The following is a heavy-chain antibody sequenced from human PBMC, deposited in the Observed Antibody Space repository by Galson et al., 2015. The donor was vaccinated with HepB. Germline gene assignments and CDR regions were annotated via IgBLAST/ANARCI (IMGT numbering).Heavy chain of an antibody. V-gene: IGHV1-2*06. J-gene: IGHJ4*02. CDR3: ASPSSSGSYFPDY. CDR2: INPNNGDT. Sequence: SVKVSCKASAYAFIGYYLHWVRQAPGQGLEWMGRINPNNGDTNYAQTFQGRVTMTTDTSISTAYMELSGLGSDDTAIYYCASPSSSGSYFPDYWGRGTLVTVSS. D-gene: IGHD3-10*01. CDR1: AYAFIGYY.